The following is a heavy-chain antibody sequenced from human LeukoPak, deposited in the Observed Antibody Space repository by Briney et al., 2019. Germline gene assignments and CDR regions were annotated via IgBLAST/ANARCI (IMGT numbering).Heavy chain of an antibody. D-gene: IGHD5-18*01. Sequence: ASVKVSCKASGYTFIGYYMHWLRQAPGQGLEWMGWINPNSGGTNYAQKFQGRVTMTRDMSISTAYMELSSLRSDDTAVYYCARSTVDTAMDTETDRFDYWGQGTLVTVSS. CDR2: INPNSGGT. CDR1: GYTFIGYY. CDR3: ARSTVDTAMDTETDRFDY. J-gene: IGHJ4*02. V-gene: IGHV1-2*02.